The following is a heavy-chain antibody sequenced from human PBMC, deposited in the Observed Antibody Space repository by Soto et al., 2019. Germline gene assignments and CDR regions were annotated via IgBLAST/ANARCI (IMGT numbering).Heavy chain of an antibody. CDR1: GGSVSSTCAA. CDR2: TYYRSKWYN. J-gene: IGHJ5*02. Sequence: LSLTCATSGGSVSSTCAAWEWIKQYPSSGLEWLGRTYYRSKWYNDYAVSVKSRITINPDTSKNQFSLQLNSVTPEDTAVYYCARGAGSGWYRNWFDPWGQGTLVTVSS. CDR3: ARGAGSGWYRNWFDP. V-gene: IGHV6-1*01. D-gene: IGHD6-19*01.